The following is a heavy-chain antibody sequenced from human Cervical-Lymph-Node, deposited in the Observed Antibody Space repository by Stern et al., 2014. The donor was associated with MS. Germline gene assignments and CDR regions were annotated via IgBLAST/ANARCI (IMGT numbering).Heavy chain of an antibody. CDR3: AKDRVMIVVVTYSLDS. J-gene: IGHJ4*02. Sequence: VQLVESGGIVVQPGRSLRLSCVASGFSFSSYGMHWVRQAPGKGLEWVAVISYSVLNAYYADAVMGRFTISRDNSKNTLYLQLNSLRAEDTAVYFCAKDRVMIVVVTYSLDSWGQGTLVTVSS. CDR1: GFSFSSYG. V-gene: IGHV3-30*18. D-gene: IGHD3-22*01. CDR2: ISYSVLNA.